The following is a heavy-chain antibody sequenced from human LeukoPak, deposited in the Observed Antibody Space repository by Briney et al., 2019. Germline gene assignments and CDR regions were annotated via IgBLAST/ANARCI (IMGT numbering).Heavy chain of an antibody. D-gene: IGHD3-10*01. CDR3: ARLRFTDYYYYGMGV. CDR2: IYYSGST. CDR1: GGSISSYY. Sequence: PSETLSLTCTVSGGSISSYYWSWIRQPPGKGLEWIGYIYYSGSTNYNPSLKSRVTISVDKSKNQFSLKLSSVTAADTAVYYCARLRFTDYYYYGMGVWGQGTTVTVSS. J-gene: IGHJ6*02. V-gene: IGHV4-59*08.